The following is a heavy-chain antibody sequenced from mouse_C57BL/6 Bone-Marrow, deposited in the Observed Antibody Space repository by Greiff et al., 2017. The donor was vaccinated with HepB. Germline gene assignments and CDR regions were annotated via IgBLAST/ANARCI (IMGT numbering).Heavy chain of an antibody. Sequence: EVQLQQSGPVLVKPGASVKMSCKASGYTFTDYYMNWVKQSHGKSLEWIGVINPYNGGTSYNQKFKGKATLTVDKSSSTAYMELNSLTSEDSAVYYCARRRVDYGSSPAWFAYWGQGTLVTVSA. J-gene: IGHJ3*01. CDR3: ARRRVDYGSSPAWFAY. V-gene: IGHV1-19*01. CDR1: GYTFTDYY. D-gene: IGHD1-1*01. CDR2: INPYNGGT.